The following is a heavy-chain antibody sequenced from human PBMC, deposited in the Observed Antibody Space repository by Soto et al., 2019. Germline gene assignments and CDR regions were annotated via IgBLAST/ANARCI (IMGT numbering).Heavy chain of an antibody. J-gene: IGHJ4*02. CDR1: GYSFTTYK. CDR3: ARDVGSFDY. Sequence: HVQLVQSGAEEKKPGASVKVSCMASGYSFTTYKIHWVRQAPGQSLEWMGWVNGDSDYTVYSQNFQGRVTITRDTPATTVYMELSSLTSEDTAMYYCARDVGSFDYWGQGTLVTVSS. CDR2: VNGDSDYT. V-gene: IGHV1-3*05. D-gene: IGHD1-26*01.